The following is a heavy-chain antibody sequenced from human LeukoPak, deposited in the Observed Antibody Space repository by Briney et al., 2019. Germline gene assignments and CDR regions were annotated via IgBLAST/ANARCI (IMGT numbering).Heavy chain of an antibody. J-gene: IGHJ5*02. CDR1: GGSFSGYY. V-gene: IGHV4-34*01. Sequence: SETLSLTCAVYGGSFSGYYWSWIRQPPGKGLEWIGSIYYSGSTYYNPSLKSRVTISVDTSKNQFSLKLSSVTAADTAVYYCASANYDFWSEENWFDPWGQGTLVTVSS. D-gene: IGHD3-3*01. CDR3: ASANYDFWSEENWFDP. CDR2: IYYSGST.